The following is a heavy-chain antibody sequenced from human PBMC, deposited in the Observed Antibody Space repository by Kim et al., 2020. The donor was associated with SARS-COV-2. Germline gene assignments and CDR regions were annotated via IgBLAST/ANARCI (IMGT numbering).Heavy chain of an antibody. D-gene: IGHD4-17*01. V-gene: IGHV3-21*01. J-gene: IGHJ4*02. Sequence: YYADEVKGRFTISGDNAKNSLYLQMNCLRAEDTAVYYCARDRYGDYAADYWGQGTLVTVSS. CDR3: ARDRYGDYAADY.